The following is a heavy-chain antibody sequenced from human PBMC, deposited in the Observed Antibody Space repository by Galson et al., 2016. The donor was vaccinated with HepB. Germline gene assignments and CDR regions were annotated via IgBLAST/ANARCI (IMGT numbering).Heavy chain of an antibody. CDR1: GFTFSSYG. Sequence: SLRLSCAASGFTFSSYGMHWVRQAPGKGLEWMAVIWYDGNNKYYADSVKGRFTISRDNSKNTLYLQMNSLRAEDTAVYYCAKDGAKQNYYYGMDVWGQGTTVTVSS. CDR2: IWYDGNNK. CDR3: AKDGAKQNYYYGMDV. V-gene: IGHV3-33*06. D-gene: IGHD3-16*01. J-gene: IGHJ6*02.